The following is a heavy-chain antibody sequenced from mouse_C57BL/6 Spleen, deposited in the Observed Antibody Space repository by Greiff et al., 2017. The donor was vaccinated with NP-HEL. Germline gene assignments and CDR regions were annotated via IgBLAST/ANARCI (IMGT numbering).Heavy chain of an antibody. CDR1: GFTFTDYY. CDR2: IRNKANGYTT. V-gene: IGHV7-3*01. J-gene: IGHJ1*03. Sequence: DVKFVESGGGLVQPGGSLSLSCAASGFTFTDYYMSWVRQPPGKALEWLGFIRNKANGYTTEYSASVKGRFTISRDNSQSSLYLQMKARRAEDSATDYCARYKGARYFDVWGTGTTVTVSS. CDR3: ARYKGARYFDV.